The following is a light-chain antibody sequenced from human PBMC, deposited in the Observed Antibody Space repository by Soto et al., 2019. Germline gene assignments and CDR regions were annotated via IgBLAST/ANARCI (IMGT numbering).Light chain of an antibody. CDR3: QQYNSYPWT. Sequence: EIVMTQSPGTLSVSPGERATLSCRASQSVSSSLAWYQQKPGQAPRLLIYGASTRATGIPARFSGSGSGTQFTLTISSLRSEDFAIYYCQQYNSYPWTFGQGTKVEIK. CDR1: QSVSSS. CDR2: GAS. V-gene: IGKV3-15*01. J-gene: IGKJ1*01.